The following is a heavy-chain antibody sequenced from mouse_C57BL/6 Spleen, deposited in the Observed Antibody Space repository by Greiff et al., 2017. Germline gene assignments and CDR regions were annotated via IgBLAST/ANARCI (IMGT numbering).Heavy chain of an antibody. J-gene: IGHJ2*01. CDR2: ISNGGGST. Sequence: EVKLVESGGGLVKPGGSLKLSCAASGFTFSDYGMHWVRQAPEKGLEWVAYISNGGGSTYYTDTVKGRFTISRDNAKNTLYLQMSRLKSEDTAMYYCARRGRLYYFDYWGQGTTLTVSS. CDR3: ARRGRLYYFDY. D-gene: IGHD3-3*01. V-gene: IGHV5-12*01. CDR1: GFTFSDYG.